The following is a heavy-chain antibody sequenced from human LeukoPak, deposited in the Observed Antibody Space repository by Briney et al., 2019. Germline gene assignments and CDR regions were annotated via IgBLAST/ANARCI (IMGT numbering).Heavy chain of an antibody. J-gene: IGHJ4*02. CDR2: INSNSGGT. Sequence: ASVKVSCKASGYTFTGYYMHWVRQAPGQGLEWMGRINSNSGGTNYAQKFQGRVTRTRDTSISTAYMELSRLRSDATAVYYCARDPGSGYYYDYWGQGTLVTVSS. CDR1: GYTFTGYY. D-gene: IGHD3-22*01. V-gene: IGHV1-2*06. CDR3: ARDPGSGYYYDY.